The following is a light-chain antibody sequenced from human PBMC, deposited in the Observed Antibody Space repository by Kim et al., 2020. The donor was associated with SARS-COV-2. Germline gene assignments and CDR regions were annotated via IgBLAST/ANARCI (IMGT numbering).Light chain of an antibody. V-gene: IGKV1-5*03. CDR1: QSISTW. CDR2: KAS. Sequence: DIQMTQPPSTLSASVGDRVTITCRASQSISTWLAWYQQKPGKAPKLLIYKASSLESGVPSRFSGSGSGTEFTLTISSLQPDDFATYYCQQYYNYPTWTFGQGTKVDI. CDR3: QQYYNYPTWT. J-gene: IGKJ1*01.